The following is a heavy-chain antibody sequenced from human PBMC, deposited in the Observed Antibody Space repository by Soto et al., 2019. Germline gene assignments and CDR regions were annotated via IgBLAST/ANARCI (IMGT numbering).Heavy chain of an antibody. J-gene: IGHJ5*02. Sequence: XESLSLPCAASGGSISGSYDYWGCLRQSPGKRPERIGSVFYTGFTSYNPSLESRVSVSVDTSNDRFSLKVSFAAAQDPAVEYGATSQKGYSWDYCDPWGQGALVTVDS. CDR2: VFYTGFT. CDR3: ATSQKGYSWDYCDP. D-gene: IGHD1-7*01. V-gene: IGHV4-39*01. CDR1: GGSISGSYDY.